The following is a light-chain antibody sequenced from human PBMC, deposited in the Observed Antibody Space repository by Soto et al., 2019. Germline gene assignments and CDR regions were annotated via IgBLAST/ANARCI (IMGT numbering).Light chain of an antibody. J-gene: IGKJ1*01. V-gene: IGKV2-24*01. CDR1: QSLVHSDGNTY. Sequence: DIVMTQTPLSSPVTLGQPASISCRSSQSLVHSDGNTYLSWLQQRPGQPPRLLTYKISNRFTDVPDRVGGSGAGTDFTLKISRVEAEEVEFYYWVQSIGSAWTFGQGTKVEIK. CDR2: KIS. CDR3: VQSIGSAWT.